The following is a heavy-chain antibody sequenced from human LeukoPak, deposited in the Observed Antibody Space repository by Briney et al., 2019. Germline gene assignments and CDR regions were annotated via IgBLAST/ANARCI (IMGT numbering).Heavy chain of an antibody. J-gene: IGHJ4*02. D-gene: IGHD3-22*01. Sequence: SQTLSLTCTVSGDSITSGRYYWSWIRQPPGKGLEWIGYIYYSGSTYYNPSLKSRVTISVDTSKNQFSLKLSSVTAADTAVYYCARTGGYYPEYYFDYWGQGTLVTVSS. V-gene: IGHV4-30-4*08. CDR1: GDSITSGRYY. CDR3: ARTGGYYPEYYFDY. CDR2: IYYSGST.